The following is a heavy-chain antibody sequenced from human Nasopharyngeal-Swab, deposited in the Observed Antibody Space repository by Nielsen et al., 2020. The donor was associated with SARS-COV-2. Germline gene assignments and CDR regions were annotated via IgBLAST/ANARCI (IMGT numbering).Heavy chain of an antibody. D-gene: IGHD3-22*01. Sequence: SETLSLTCTVSGGSISSYYWSWIRQPPGKGLEWIGYIYYSGSTNYNPSLKSRVTISVDTSKNQFSLKLSSVTAADTAVYYCARDHAMIIDYWGQGTLVTVSS. V-gene: IGHV4-59*01. J-gene: IGHJ4*02. CDR2: IYYSGST. CDR3: ARDHAMIIDY. CDR1: GGSISSYY.